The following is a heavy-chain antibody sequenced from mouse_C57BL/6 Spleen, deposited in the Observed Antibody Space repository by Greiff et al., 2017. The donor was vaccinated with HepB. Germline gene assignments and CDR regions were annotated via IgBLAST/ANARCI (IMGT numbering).Heavy chain of an antibody. CDR2: ISYDGSN. V-gene: IGHV3-6*01. J-gene: IGHJ2*01. CDR1: GYSITSGYY. Sequence: EVKLMESGPGLVKPSQSLSLTCSVTGYSITSGYYWNWIRQFPGNKLEWMGYISYDGSNNYNPSLKNRISITRDTSKNQFFLKLNSVTTEDTATYYCARDDGYPHFDYWGQGTTLTVSS. D-gene: IGHD2-3*01. CDR3: ARDDGYPHFDY.